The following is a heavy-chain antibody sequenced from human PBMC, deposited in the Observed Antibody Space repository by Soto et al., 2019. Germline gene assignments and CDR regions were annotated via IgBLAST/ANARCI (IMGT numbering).Heavy chain of an antibody. CDR1: GGSISSYY. Sequence: SETLSLTCTVSGGSISSYYWSWIRQPPGKRLEWIGYIYYSGSTNYNPSLKSRVTISVDTSSNQLSLPLNSVTPADTAVYYCATEDSMNWTYDYWGQGTLVTVSS. D-gene: IGHD1-7*01. V-gene: IGHV4-59*12. J-gene: IGHJ4*02. CDR2: IYYSGST. CDR3: ATEDSMNWTYDY.